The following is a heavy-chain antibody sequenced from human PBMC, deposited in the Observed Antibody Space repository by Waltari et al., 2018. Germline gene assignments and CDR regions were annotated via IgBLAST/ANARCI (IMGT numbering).Heavy chain of an antibody. V-gene: IGHV3-74*01. Sequence: EVRLVESGGGLVQPGGSLRLSCAASGFTFRRHWLHWVRQVPGKGLVWVSRVKVDGRSISYADSVKGRFSISRDNAKNMLYLQMNSLRAEDTAVYYCARDLYHAMDVWGQGTTVIVSS. CDR3: ARDLYHAMDV. J-gene: IGHJ6*02. CDR2: VKVDGRSI. CDR1: GFTFRRHW.